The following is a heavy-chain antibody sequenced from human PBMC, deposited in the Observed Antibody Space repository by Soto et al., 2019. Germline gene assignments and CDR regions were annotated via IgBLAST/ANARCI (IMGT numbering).Heavy chain of an antibody. CDR3: ARVTRFPDAFDI. CDR1: GGSFGTSY. V-gene: IGHV4-34*01. CDR2: INHNGDS. J-gene: IGHJ3*02. Sequence: QVHLQQWGAGLLKPSETLSLTCGVYGGSFGTSYWDWLRQAPEKGLVRIGEINHNGDSNYNPSLKMRVTRSHDMSANQCSLKLTPVAAADTAVYCCARVTRFPDAFDIWGQATQVIVSS.